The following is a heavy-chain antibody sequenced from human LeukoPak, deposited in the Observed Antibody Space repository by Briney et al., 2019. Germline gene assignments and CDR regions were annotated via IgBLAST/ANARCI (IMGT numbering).Heavy chain of an antibody. D-gene: IGHD6-13*01. CDR2: ISSSSSYI. V-gene: IGHV3-21*01. CDR1: RFTFSSYS. CDR3: ASRYEQQLAIYYYYYGMDV. J-gene: IGHJ6*02. Sequence: GGSLRLSCAASRFTFSSYSMNWVRQAPGKGLEWVSSISSSSSYIYYADSVKGRFTISRDNAKNPLYLQMNSLRAEDTAVYYCASRYEQQLAIYYYYYGMDVWGQGTTVTVSS.